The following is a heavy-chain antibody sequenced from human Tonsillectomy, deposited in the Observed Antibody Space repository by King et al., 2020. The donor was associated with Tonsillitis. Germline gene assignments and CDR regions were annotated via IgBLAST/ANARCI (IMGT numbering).Heavy chain of an antibody. CDR2: IXXXSSYI. CDR1: GFTFSSYS. V-gene: IGHV3-21*01. D-gene: IGHD6-19*01. J-gene: IGHJ3*02. CDR3: ARGPNSSGWYSAFDI. Sequence: VQLVESGGGLVKPXGSLRLSCAASGFTFSSYSMNWVRQAPGKGLEWVSSIXXXSSYIYYADSVKGRFTISRDNXKTSLYLQMNSLRAEDTAVYYCARGPNSSGWYSAFDIWGQGTMVTVSS.